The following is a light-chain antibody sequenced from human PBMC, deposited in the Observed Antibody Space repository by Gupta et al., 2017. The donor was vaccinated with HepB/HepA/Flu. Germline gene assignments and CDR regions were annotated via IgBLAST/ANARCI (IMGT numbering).Light chain of an antibody. Sequence: DNQMTPSPSTLSASVRDRVTITCRASQSISSWLAWYQQKPGKAPKLLIYKASSLESGVPSRFSGSGSGTEFTLTISSLQPDDFATYYCQQYNSYWTFGQGTKVEIK. CDR2: KAS. J-gene: IGKJ1*01. CDR1: QSISSW. V-gene: IGKV1-5*03. CDR3: QQYNSYWT.